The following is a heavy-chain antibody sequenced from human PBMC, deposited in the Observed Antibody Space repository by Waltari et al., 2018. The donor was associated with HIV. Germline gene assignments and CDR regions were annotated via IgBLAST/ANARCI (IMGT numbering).Heavy chain of an antibody. Sequence: EVHLVESGGTLVQPGGSLGLSCAASGLPFSSYWMSWVRQAPGKGLEWVANIKQDGSEKNYVASMKGRFTISRDNAKNSLYLQMNSLRVEDTAVYYCARESATSPRYAMDVWGQGTTVTVSS. CDR3: ARESATSPRYAMDV. CDR1: GLPFSSYW. D-gene: IGHD1-26*01. J-gene: IGHJ6*02. V-gene: IGHV3-7*01. CDR2: IKQDGSEK.